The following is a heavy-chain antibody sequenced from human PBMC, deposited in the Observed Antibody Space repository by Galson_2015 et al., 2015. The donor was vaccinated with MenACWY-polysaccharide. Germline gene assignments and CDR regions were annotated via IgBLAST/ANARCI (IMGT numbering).Heavy chain of an antibody. CDR3: AREIVEVGGSY. CDR1: GFTFSSYW. CDR2: INSDGYSI. V-gene: IGHV3-74*01. J-gene: IGHJ4*02. D-gene: IGHD2-15*01. Sequence: SLRLSCAASGFTFSSYWMHWVRQAPGKGLVWVSRINSDGYSISYADSVKGRFTISRDNAKNTLYLQMNSLRAEDTAVYYCAREIVEVGGSYWGQGTLVTVSS.